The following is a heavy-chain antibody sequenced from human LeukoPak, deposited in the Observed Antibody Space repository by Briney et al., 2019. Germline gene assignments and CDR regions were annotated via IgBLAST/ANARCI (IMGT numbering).Heavy chain of an antibody. J-gene: IGHJ3*02. V-gene: IGHV4-34*01. CDR1: GGSFSGYY. CDR3: ARGRAGYVKRRRENAFDI. D-gene: IGHD3-16*01. Sequence: PSETLSPTCAVYGGSFSGYYWSWIRQPPGKGLEWIGEINHSGSTNYNPSLKSRVTISVDTSKNQFSLKLSSVTAADTAVYYCARGRAGYVKRRRENAFDIWGQGTMVTVSS. CDR2: INHSGST.